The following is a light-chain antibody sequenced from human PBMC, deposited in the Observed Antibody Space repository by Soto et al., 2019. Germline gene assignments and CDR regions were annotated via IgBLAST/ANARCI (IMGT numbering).Light chain of an antibody. V-gene: IGLV2-14*01. CDR3: SSYTSSSTPYV. Sequence: QSALTQPASVSGSPGQSITISCTGTSSDVGGYNYVSWYQQHPGKAPKLMIYDVSNRPSGVSNRFSGSKSGNTASLTSSGLQAEDEADYYCSSYTSSSTPYVFGTGTKL. J-gene: IGLJ1*01. CDR1: SSDVGGYNY. CDR2: DVS.